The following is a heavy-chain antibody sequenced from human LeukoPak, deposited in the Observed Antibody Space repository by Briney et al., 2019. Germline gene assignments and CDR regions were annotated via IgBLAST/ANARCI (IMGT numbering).Heavy chain of an antibody. Sequence: GGSLRLSCAASGFTFSSYAMSWVRQAPGEGLEWVSAISGSGGSTYYADSVKGRFTISRDNSKNTLYLQMNSLRAEDTAVYYCASFDYSSGWQYYFDYWGQGTLVTVSS. V-gene: IGHV3-23*01. CDR3: ASFDYSSGWQYYFDY. D-gene: IGHD6-19*01. CDR2: ISGSGGST. CDR1: GFTFSSYA. J-gene: IGHJ4*02.